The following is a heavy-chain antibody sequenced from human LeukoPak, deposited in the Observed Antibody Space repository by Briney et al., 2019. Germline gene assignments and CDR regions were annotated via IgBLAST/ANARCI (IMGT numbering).Heavy chain of an antibody. V-gene: IGHV3-7*01. D-gene: IGHD6-13*01. J-gene: IGHJ4*02. Sequence: PGGSLRLSCVVSGFTFSTSWMAWVRQAPGKGLEGLANINKDGRQTYYVDSVKGRFTISRDNAENSLHLEMNSLRAEDTAVYYCATSLDAPGNYWGQGSLVTVSS. CDR1: GFTFSTSW. CDR3: ATSLDAPGNY. CDR2: INKDGRQT.